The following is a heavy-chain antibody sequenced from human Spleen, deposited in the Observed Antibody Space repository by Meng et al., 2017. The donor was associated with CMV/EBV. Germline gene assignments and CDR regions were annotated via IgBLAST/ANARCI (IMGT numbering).Heavy chain of an antibody. J-gene: IGHJ4*02. V-gene: IGHV3-30*02. D-gene: IGHD1-26*01. Sequence: GFPFSSYAMPWVRQAPGKVLEWLAFIRSDGTNKYYADSVRGRFTISRDNSKNTLYLQMNSLKTEDTAVFYCARTFLERLGGSWVWGLGTLVTVSS. CDR1: GFPFSSYA. CDR2: IRSDGTNK. CDR3: ARTFLERLGGSWV.